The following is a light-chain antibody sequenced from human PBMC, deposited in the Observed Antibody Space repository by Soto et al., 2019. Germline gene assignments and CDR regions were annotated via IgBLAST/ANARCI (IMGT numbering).Light chain of an antibody. Sequence: QSVLTKPASVSGSPGQSIIISCTGTSSDVDTYNYVSWYQQHPGKAPKLMIYEVSHRPSGVSDRFSGSKSGNTASLTISGLQAEDAADYYCCSYAGSTTRVLFGGGTKLTVL. CDR1: SSDVDTYNY. J-gene: IGLJ2*01. CDR2: EVS. CDR3: CSYAGSTTRVL. V-gene: IGLV2-14*01.